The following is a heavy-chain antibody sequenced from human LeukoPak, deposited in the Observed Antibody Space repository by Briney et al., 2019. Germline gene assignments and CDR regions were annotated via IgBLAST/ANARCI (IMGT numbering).Heavy chain of an antibody. CDR2: ISYDVNKK. CDR1: GFTPSRHG. D-gene: IGHD6-25*01. CDR3: GRDSGSQQTFGGDY. J-gene: IGHJ4*02. Sequence: GGSLRLSCAASGFTPSRHGTHWVRQAPGKGREWVAIISYDVNKKYYADTVKGRFTISRDNAKNSLYLQSNSLRDEVTAVYYCGRDSGSQQTFGGDYWGQGTLVTVSS. V-gene: IGHV3-30*03.